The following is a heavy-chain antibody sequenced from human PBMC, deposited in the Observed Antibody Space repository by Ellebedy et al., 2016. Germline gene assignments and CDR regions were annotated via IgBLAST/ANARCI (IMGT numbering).Heavy chain of an antibody. Sequence: GGSLRLSXTASGFTFSSYWIHWARQAPGKGLVWVSRINPDGSDARYADSVKGRVTISRDNAKNSLYLQMDSLRAEDTATYYCVRDLGSKEVRWGQGILVTVSS. J-gene: IGHJ4*02. CDR3: VRDLGSKEVR. V-gene: IGHV3-74*01. CDR2: INPDGSDA. D-gene: IGHD2-2*01. CDR1: GFTFSSYW.